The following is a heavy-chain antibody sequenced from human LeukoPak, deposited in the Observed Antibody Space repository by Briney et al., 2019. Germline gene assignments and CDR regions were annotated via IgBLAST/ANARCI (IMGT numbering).Heavy chain of an antibody. D-gene: IGHD3-10*01. CDR3: ARRMGNGGYGSGGFHHYYGMDV. CDR1: GGSISSGSYY. CDR2: IYTSGST. Sequence: SETLSLTCTVSGGSISSGSYYWSWIRQPAGKGLEWIGRIYTSGSTYYNPSLKSRVTISVDTSKNQFSLKLSSVTAADTAVYYCARRMGNGGYGSGGFHHYYGMDVWGQGTTVTVSS. V-gene: IGHV4-61*02. J-gene: IGHJ6*02.